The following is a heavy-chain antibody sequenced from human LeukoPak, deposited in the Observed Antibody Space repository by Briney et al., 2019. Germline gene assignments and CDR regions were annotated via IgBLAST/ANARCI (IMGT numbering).Heavy chain of an antibody. CDR3: ARDYSGSLDY. D-gene: IGHD1-26*01. J-gene: IGHJ4*02. CDR1: GGSISSYY. Sequence: SETLSLTCTVSGGSISSYYWSWIRQPPGKGLEWMGYIYYSGSTNYNPSLKSRVTISVDTSKNQFSLKLSSVTAADTAVYYCARDYSGSLDYWGQGTLVTVSS. V-gene: IGHV4-59*01. CDR2: IYYSGST.